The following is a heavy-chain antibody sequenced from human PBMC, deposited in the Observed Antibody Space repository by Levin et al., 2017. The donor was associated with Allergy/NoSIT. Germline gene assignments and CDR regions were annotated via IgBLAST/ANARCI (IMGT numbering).Heavy chain of an antibody. CDR2: IYSSGDT. CDR1: GGSISNSGFY. J-gene: IGHJ6*03. CDR3: ARAKDGYYDILTGYYTRYYYYVDV. Sequence: SETLSLTCTVSGGSISNSGFYWNWIRQPAGRGLEWIGRIYSSGDTNFNPSLKSRVTMSIDTSKNQLSLKLSSVTAADTAVYYCARAKDGYYDILTGYYTRYYYYVDVWGKGTTVTVSS. V-gene: IGHV4-61*02. D-gene: IGHD3-9*01.